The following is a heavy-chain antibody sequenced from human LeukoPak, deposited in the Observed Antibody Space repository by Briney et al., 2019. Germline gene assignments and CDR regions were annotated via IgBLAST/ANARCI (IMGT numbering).Heavy chain of an antibody. CDR1: GGSFSGYY. Sequence: PSETLSLTCAVYGGSFSGYYWSWIRQPPGKGLEWIGEINHSGSTNYNPSLKSRVTISVDTSKNQFSLKLSSVTAADTAVYYCARDPYYYDSSGYYGWGQGTLVTVSS. J-gene: IGHJ4*02. CDR3: ARDPYYYDSSGYYG. CDR2: INHSGST. V-gene: IGHV4-34*01. D-gene: IGHD3-22*01.